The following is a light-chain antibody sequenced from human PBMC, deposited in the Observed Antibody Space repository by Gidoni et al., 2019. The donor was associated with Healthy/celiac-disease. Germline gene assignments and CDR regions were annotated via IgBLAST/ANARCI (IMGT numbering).Light chain of an antibody. Sequence: EIVMTQSPATLSVSPGERATLSFRAGQSVSSNLAWYQQKPCQAPRLLIYGASTRATGIPARCSGSWSGTEFTLTISSLQSEDFAFYYCQQYNNWPRTFGQGTKVEIK. V-gene: IGKV3-15*01. CDR2: GAS. CDR1: QSVSSN. CDR3: QQYNNWPRT. J-gene: IGKJ1*01.